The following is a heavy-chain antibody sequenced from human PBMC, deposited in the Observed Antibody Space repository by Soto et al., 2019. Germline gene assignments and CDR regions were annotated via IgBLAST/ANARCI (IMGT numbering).Heavy chain of an antibody. J-gene: IGHJ3*02. Sequence: QVQLQQWGAGLLKPSETLSLTCAVYGGSFSGYYWSWIRQPPGKGLEWIGEINHSGSTNYNPSLKSRVTISVDTSKTQFSLKLSSVTAADTAVYYCARARSFTIFGVVKSAFDIWGQGTMVTVSS. D-gene: IGHD3-3*01. CDR3: ARARSFTIFGVVKSAFDI. CDR2: INHSGST. CDR1: GGSFSGYY. V-gene: IGHV4-34*01.